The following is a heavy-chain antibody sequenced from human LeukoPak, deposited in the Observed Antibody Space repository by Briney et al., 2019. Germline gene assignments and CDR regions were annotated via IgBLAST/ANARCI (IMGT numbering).Heavy chain of an antibody. CDR2: IYYSGST. CDR3: ARLRRGYSYGYWYFDL. J-gene: IGHJ2*01. D-gene: IGHD5-18*01. CDR1: GDSISSSSSY. V-gene: IGHV4-39*07. Sequence: KASETLSLTCTVSGDSISSSSSYWGWIRQPPGEGLEWIGSIYYSGSTYYNTSLKSRVTISVDTSKNQFSLKLSSVTAADTAVYYCARLRRGYSYGYWYFDLWGRGTLVTVSS.